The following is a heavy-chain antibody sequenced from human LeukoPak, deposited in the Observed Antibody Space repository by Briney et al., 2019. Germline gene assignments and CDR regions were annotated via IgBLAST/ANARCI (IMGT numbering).Heavy chain of an antibody. CDR2: ISGSGGST. CDR1: GFTFSSYG. V-gene: IGHV3-23*01. D-gene: IGHD3-10*01. J-gene: IGHJ4*02. CDR3: AKRGPGSPQSGKYYFDY. Sequence: GGSLRLSCAASGFTFSSYGMSWVRQAPGKGLEWVSAISGSGGSTYYADSVKGRFTISRDNSKNTLYLQMNSPRAEDTAVYYCAKRGPGSPQSGKYYFDYWGQGTLVTVSS.